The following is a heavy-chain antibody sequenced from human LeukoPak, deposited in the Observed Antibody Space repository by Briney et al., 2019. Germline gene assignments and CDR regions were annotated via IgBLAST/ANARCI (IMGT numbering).Heavy chain of an antibody. CDR3: ARDSGPDY. V-gene: IGHV1-2*02. J-gene: IGHJ4*02. CDR1: GYTFTTS. D-gene: IGHD2-15*01. CDR2: INPNSGGT. Sequence: ASVKVSGKASGYTFTTSMHWVRQAPGQGLEWMGWINPNSGGTNYAQNFQGRVTMTRDTSINTAYMELSRLRSDDTAVYFCARDSGPDYWGQGTLVTVSS.